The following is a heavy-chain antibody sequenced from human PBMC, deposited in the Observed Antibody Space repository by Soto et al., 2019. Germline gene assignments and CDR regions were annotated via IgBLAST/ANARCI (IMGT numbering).Heavy chain of an antibody. CDR3: EPWFGAFDY. V-gene: IGHV3-30*03. D-gene: IGHD3-10*01. CDR2: ISYDGSNK. CDR1: GFTFSSYG. Sequence: QVQLVESGGGVVQPGRSLRLSCAASGFTFSSYGMHWVRQAPGKGLEWVAVISYDGSNKDYADSVKGRFTISRDHSKNPLYLQMNILRAEDTAVYYCEPWFGAFDYWGQGTLVTVSS. J-gene: IGHJ4*02.